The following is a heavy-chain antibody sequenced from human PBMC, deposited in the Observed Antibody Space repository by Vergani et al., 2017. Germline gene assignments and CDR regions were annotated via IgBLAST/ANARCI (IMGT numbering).Heavy chain of an antibody. Sequence: EVQLLESGGGLVQPGGSLRLSCAASGFTFSSYAMSWVRQAPGKGLEWVSAISGSGGSTYYADSVKGRFTISRDNSKNTLYLQRNSLRAEDTVVYYCAKSIGFYYGSGSYGYYYYGMDVWGQXP. D-gene: IGHD3-10*01. CDR3: AKSIGFYYGSGSYGYYYYGMDV. CDR2: ISGSGGST. V-gene: IGHV3-23*01. CDR1: GFTFSSYA. J-gene: IGHJ6*02.